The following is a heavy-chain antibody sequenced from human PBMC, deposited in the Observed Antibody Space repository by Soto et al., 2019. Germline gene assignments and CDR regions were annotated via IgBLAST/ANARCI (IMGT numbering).Heavy chain of an antibody. D-gene: IGHD1-26*01. Sequence: GGSLRLSCAASGFTFSSYSMNWVRQAPGKGLEWISYISSSSNTIYYADSVKGRFTISRDNAKNSLYLQMNSLRDEDSAVYSCARAEYSESFTYYYYGMDVWGQGTTVTVSS. V-gene: IGHV3-48*02. CDR3: ARAEYSESFTYYYYGMDV. CDR1: GFTFSSYS. CDR2: ISSSSNTI. J-gene: IGHJ6*02.